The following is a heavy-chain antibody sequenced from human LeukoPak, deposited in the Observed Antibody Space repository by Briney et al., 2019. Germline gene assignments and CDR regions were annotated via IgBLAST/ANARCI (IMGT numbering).Heavy chain of an antibody. Sequence: SETLSLTCTVSGGSISSGDYYWSWIRQPPGKGLEWIGYIYYIGNTFYNPSLKSRVTISVDTSKNQFSLKLSSVTAADTAVYYCARGDISLDYWGQGTLVTVSS. J-gene: IGHJ4*02. CDR1: GGSISSGDYY. D-gene: IGHD3-10*01. V-gene: IGHV4-30-4*01. CDR2: IYYIGNT. CDR3: ARGDISLDY.